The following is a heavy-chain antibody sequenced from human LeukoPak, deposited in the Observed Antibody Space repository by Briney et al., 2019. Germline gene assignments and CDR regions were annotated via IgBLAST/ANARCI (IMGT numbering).Heavy chain of an antibody. CDR1: GGSISSGGYY. CDR3: ARAGAQKQATPPYFDY. CDR2: IYYSGST. J-gene: IGHJ4*02. Sequence: SETLSLTCTVSGGSISSGGYYWSWIRQHPGKGLEWIGYIYYSGSTYYNPSLKSRVTISVDTSKNQFSLKLSSVTAADTAVYYCARAGAQKQATPPYFDYWGQGTLVTVSS. D-gene: IGHD3-10*01. V-gene: IGHV4-31*03.